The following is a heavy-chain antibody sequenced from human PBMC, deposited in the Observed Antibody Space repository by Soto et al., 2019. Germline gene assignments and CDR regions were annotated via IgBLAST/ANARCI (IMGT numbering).Heavy chain of an antibody. Sequence: SVKVSCKASGGTFSSYAISWVRQAPGQGLEWMGGIIPIFGTANYAQKFQGRVTITADESTSTAYMELSSLRSEDTAVYYCARETSSYGGYYYGMDVWGQGTTVTVSS. D-gene: IGHD2-15*01. CDR2: IIPIFGTA. J-gene: IGHJ6*02. V-gene: IGHV1-69*13. CDR3: ARETSSYGGYYYGMDV. CDR1: GGTFSSYA.